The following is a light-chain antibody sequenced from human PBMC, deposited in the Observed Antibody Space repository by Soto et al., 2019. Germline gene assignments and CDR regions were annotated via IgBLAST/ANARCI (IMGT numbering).Light chain of an antibody. CDR2: DVS. V-gene: IGKV1-5*01. CDR1: QSIGDS. CDR3: QQYNGYPRT. J-gene: IGKJ1*01. Sequence: DIQMTQSPSTLSASVGDRVTITCRASQSIGDSLAWYQQKAGKAPYLLISDVSTLERGVPSRFSGSGSGTEFTLTISSMQPDDFATFYCQQYNGYPRTFGQGTKVDIK.